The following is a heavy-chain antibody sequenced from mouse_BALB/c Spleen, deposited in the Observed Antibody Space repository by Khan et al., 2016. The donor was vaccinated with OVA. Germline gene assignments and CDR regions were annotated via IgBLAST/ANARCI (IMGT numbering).Heavy chain of an antibody. V-gene: IGHV2-3*01. J-gene: IGHJ1*01. D-gene: IGHD2-1*01. CDR3: AKPNYGKGYFDV. CDR2: IWGDGST. Sequence: QVQLQQSGPGLVAPSQSLSITCTVSGFSLTSYGVSWVHQPPGKGLEWLGVIWGDGSTNYHSALIFRLSISKDNSKSQVFLKLNSLQIDDTATYYCAKPNYGKGYFDVWGAGTTVTVSS. CDR1: GFSLTSYG.